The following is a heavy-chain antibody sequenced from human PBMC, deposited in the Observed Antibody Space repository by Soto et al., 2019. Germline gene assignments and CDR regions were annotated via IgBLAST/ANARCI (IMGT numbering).Heavy chain of an antibody. Sequence: SETLSLTCTVSGGSISGYYWSWIRQPPGKGLEWVGYIYNSGSTSSNPSLRSLLTISLETSKSQFSLRLSSVTAADTAVYYCARLGAFYPSLDPWGPGTLVTVSS. D-gene: IGHD3-3*02. CDR3: ARLGAFYPSLDP. J-gene: IGHJ5*02. CDR1: GGSISGYY. V-gene: IGHV4-59*08. CDR2: IYNSGST.